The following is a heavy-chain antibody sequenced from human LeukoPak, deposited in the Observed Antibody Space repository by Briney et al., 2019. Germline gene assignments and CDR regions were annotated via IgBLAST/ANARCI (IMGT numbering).Heavy chain of an antibody. Sequence: ASVKVSCKASGYTFTSYGISWVRQAPGQGLEWMGWISGYDGNTNYGKEFHGRVTLTIDTSTSTTYMELRSLTSDDTAVYYCARDQSPGLFDYWGRGTLVIVSS. V-gene: IGHV1-18*01. CDR3: ARDQSPGLFDY. CDR1: GYTFTSYG. J-gene: IGHJ4*02. CDR2: ISGYDGNT.